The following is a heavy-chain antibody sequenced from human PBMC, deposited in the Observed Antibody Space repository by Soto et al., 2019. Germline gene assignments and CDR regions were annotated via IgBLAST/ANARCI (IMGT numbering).Heavy chain of an antibody. D-gene: IGHD3-3*01. V-gene: IGHV3-23*01. Sequence: PGVSLRLSCAASVFTFSSYAMSWVRQAPGKGLEWVSAISGSGGSTYYADSVKGRFTISRDNSKNMLYLQMNSLRAEDTAVYYCAKENDFWSGYYVWGQGTLVTVSS. CDR2: ISGSGGST. CDR1: VFTFSSYA. CDR3: AKENDFWSGYYV. J-gene: IGHJ4*02.